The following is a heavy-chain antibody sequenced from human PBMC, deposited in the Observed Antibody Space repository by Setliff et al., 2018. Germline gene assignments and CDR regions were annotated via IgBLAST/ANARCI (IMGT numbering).Heavy chain of an antibody. CDR1: DGAFSTYY. J-gene: IGHJ6*03. CDR2: MHQRGRT. V-gene: IGHV4-34*01. Sequence: SETLSLTCDVYDGAFSTYYWTWIRQPPGKGLEWSGEMHQRGRTKFNPSLKSRVTMSVDPSKNHFSLKVTSVTVADTAVYYCAREGPESDSSGYMDVWGQGTTVTVSS. D-gene: IGHD4-4*01. CDR3: AREGPESDSSGYMDV.